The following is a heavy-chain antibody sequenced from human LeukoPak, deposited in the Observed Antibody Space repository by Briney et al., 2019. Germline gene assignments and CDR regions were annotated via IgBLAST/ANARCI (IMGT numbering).Heavy chain of an antibody. D-gene: IGHD5-24*01. CDR2: INPSGGST. CDR1: GYTFTSYY. CDR3: AREGIPVPLGWLNWFDP. J-gene: IGHJ5*02. Sequence: ASVKVSCKASGYTFTSYYMHWVRQAPGQGLEWMGIINPSGGSTSYAQKFQGRVTMTRDTSTSTVYMELSSLRSEDTAVYYCAREGIPVPLGWLNWFDPWGQGTLVTVSS. V-gene: IGHV1-46*01.